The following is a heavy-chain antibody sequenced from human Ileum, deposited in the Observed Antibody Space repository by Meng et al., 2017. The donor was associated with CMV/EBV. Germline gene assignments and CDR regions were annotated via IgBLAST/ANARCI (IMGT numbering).Heavy chain of an antibody. CDR2: IETETGNP. V-gene: IGHV7-4-1*02. Sequence: TSGSSFSVYGINWVREAPGHRLEWMGWIETETGNPAYAPDFTGRFVFSMDTSVSTAYLEISSLRAEDTAVYYCTRGAGAHTAKYDFWGRGTLVTVSS. CDR3: TRGAGAHTAKYDF. CDR1: GSSFSVYG. J-gene: IGHJ4*02. D-gene: IGHD5-18*01.